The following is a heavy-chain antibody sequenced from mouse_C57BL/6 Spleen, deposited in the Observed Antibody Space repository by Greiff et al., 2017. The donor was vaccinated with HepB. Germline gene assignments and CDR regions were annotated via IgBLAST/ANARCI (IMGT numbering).Heavy chain of an antibody. V-gene: IGHV5-9-1*02. Sequence: EVKLQESGEGLVKPGGSLKLSCAASGFTFSSYAMSWVRQTPEKRLEWVAYISSGGDYIYYADTVKGRFTISRDNARNTLYLQMSSLKSEDTAMYYCTRDRDYGSSYERFAYWGQGTLVTVSA. D-gene: IGHD1-1*01. CDR3: TRDRDYGSSYERFAY. J-gene: IGHJ3*01. CDR1: GFTFSSYA. CDR2: ISSGGDYI.